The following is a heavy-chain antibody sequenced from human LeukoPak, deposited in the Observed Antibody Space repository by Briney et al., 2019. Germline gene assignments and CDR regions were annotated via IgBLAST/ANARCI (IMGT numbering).Heavy chain of an antibody. D-gene: IGHD3-16*01. Sequence: PGKSLRLSCAVSGFTFSSFPSHWARQAPGKGLEWVAAISTDGSYKYHGDSVKGRFTISRDNPMNTLYLQMNGLRPDDTAVYYCARSLIPGRWYFDLWGRGALVTVSS. V-gene: IGHV3-30*04. CDR1: GFTFSSFP. J-gene: IGHJ2*01. CDR3: ARSLIPGRWYFDL. CDR2: ISTDGSYK.